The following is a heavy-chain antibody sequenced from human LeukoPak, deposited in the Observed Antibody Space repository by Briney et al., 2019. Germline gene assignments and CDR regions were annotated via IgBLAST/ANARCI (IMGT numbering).Heavy chain of an antibody. D-gene: IGHD1-14*01. CDR1: VYTFTSYD. CDR2: VNPNSCNT. J-gene: IGHJ6*02. CDR3: ARTYARPGYYYYGMDV. V-gene: IGHV1-8*01. Sequence: ASVKVSCKSSVYTFTSYDINCVRQATGQGLEWMGWVNPNSCNTGYAQKFQGRVTMTRNTSISTAYMELSSLRSEDTAVYYCARTYARPGYYYYGMDVWGQGTSVTVSS.